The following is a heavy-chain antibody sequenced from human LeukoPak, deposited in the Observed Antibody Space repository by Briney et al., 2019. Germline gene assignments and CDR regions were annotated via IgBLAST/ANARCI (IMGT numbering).Heavy chain of an antibody. CDR2: INPNSGGT. CDR1: GYTFTGYY. CDR3: ARAVGDGPVSQGRYYFDY. Sequence: GASVKVSCKASGYTFTGYYMHWVRQAPGQGLEWMGWINPNSGGTNYAQKFQGWVTMTRDTSISTAYMELSRLRSDDTAVYYCARAVGDGPVSQGRYYFDYWRQGTLVTVSS. J-gene: IGHJ4*02. D-gene: IGHD3-10*01. V-gene: IGHV1-2*04.